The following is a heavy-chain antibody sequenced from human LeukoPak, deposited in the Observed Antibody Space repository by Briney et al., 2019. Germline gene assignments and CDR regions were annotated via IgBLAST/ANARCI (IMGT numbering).Heavy chain of an antibody. D-gene: IGHD3-9*01. V-gene: IGHV3-30*18. CDR2: ISYDGSNK. J-gene: IGHJ4*02. CDR3: AKVRYFDWLFLY. Sequence: PGGSLRLSCAASGFTFSSYGMHWVRQAPGKGLEWVAVISYDGSNKYYADSVKGRFTISRDNSKNTLYLQMNSLRAEDTAVYYCAKVRYFDWLFLYWGQGTLVTVSS. CDR1: GFTFSSYG.